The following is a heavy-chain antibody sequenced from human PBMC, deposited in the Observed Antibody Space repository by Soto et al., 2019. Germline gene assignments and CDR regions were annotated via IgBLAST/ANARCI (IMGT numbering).Heavy chain of an antibody. CDR3: ARGFGRFNY. J-gene: IGHJ4*02. CDR2: IDGSGTTK. Sequence: EVQLLESGGGLVQPGGSLRLSCGVSGFTFNDFEMNWVRQAPGKGLEWLAYIDGSGTTKKYADSVRGRFTISRDNPNNPLFLQMSSLSAADTAIYYGARGFGRFNYWGQGTLVSVSS. CDR1: GFTFNDFE. V-gene: IGHV3-48*03. D-gene: IGHD3-10*01.